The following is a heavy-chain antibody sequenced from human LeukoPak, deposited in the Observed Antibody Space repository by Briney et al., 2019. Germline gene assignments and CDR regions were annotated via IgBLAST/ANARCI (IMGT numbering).Heavy chain of an antibody. CDR1: GFTFSSYG. V-gene: IGHV3-30*03. D-gene: IGHD6-19*01. CDR2: IPYDGSNK. J-gene: IGHJ4*02. Sequence: HPGGSLRLSCAASGFTFSSYGMHWVRQAPGKGLEWVAVIPYDGSNKYYADSVKGRFTISRDNSKNTLYLQMNSLRAEDTAVYYCASRAIAVANARGQGTLVTVSS. CDR3: ASRAIAVANA.